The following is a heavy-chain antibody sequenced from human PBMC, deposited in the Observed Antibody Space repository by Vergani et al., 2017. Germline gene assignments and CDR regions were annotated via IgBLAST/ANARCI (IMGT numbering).Heavy chain of an antibody. D-gene: IGHD2-15*01. V-gene: IGHV1-69*08. CDR2: IIPILGIA. CDR3: ARDLGYCSGGSCSY. Sequence: QVQLVQSGAEVKKPGSSVKVSCKASGGTFSSYTISWVRQAPGQGLEWMGRIIPILGIANYAQKFQGRVTITAVKSTSTAYMELSSLRSEDTAVYYCARDLGYCSGGSCSYWGQGTLVTVSS. J-gene: IGHJ4*02. CDR1: GGTFSSYT.